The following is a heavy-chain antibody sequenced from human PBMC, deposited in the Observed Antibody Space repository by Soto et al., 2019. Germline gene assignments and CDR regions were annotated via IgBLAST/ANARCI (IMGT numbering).Heavy chain of an antibody. CDR1: GGSVNSDNYY. J-gene: IGHJ6*02. Sequence: QVQLQESGPGLVKPSETLSLTCTVSGGSVNSDNYYWTWIRQPPGKGLEWIGNVYFIGTTIYNPSLNSRVTISVDTSKNQFSLRLTSVTAADTAAYYCARDRGARNHGYGLDVWGQGTTVTVSS. D-gene: IGHD3-10*01. V-gene: IGHV4-61*01. CDR2: VYFIGTT. CDR3: ARDRGARNHGYGLDV.